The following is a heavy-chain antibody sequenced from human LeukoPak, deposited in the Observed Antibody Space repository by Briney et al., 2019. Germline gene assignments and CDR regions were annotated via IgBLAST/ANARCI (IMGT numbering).Heavy chain of an antibody. J-gene: IGHJ4*02. CDR1: GGTFSSYA. V-gene: IGHV1-69*01. D-gene: IGHD2-15*01. Sequence: SVKVSCKASGGTFSSYAISWVRQAPGQGLEWMGGIIPIFGTANYAQKFQGRVTITADESTSTAYMELSSLRSEDTAVYYCATALRGYCSGGSCYRTLSFDYWGQGTLVTVSS. CDR3: ATALRGYCSGGSCYRTLSFDY. CDR2: IIPIFGTA.